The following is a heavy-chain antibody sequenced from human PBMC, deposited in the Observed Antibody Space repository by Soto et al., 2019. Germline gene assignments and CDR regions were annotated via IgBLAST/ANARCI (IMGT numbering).Heavy chain of an antibody. CDR3: ARSNFFFFNDTATTEIYTFPTRRSSDL. CDR2: IRDSGDT. V-gene: IGHV4-59*11. J-gene: IGHJ2*01. Sequence: SETLSLTCSDSGGSISSHNWGWIRLPPGKGLEWIGYIRDSGDTSYNPSLNSRVTMSLDTSKKEFSLKLSSVTAADTAVYYCARSNFFFFNDTATTEIYTFPTRRSSDL. D-gene: IGHD4-17*01. CDR1: GGSISSHN.